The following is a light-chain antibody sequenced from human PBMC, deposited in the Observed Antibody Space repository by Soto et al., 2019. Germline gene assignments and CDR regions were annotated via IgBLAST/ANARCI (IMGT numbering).Light chain of an antibody. CDR2: AAS. V-gene: IGKV1-8*01. CDR1: QGISSY. CDR3: QQSYSPSCT. Sequence: AIRMTQSPSSLSASTGDRVTITCRASQGISSYLAWYQQKPGKAPKLLIYAASTLQSGVPSRFSGSGSGTDFTLTISGLQSEDFATCYCQQSYSPSCTFGQGTKLEIK. J-gene: IGKJ2*02.